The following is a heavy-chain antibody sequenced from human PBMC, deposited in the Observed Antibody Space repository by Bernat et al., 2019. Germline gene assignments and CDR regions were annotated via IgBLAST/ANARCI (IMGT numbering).Heavy chain of an antibody. V-gene: IGHV4-39*01. J-gene: IGHJ6*02. CDR3: ARQHCSSTSCYVGAYYYGMDV. Sequence: QLQLQESGPGLVKPSETLSLTCTVSGGSISSSSYYWGWIRQPPGKGLEWIGGIYYSGSTYYNPSLKSRVTISVDTSKNQFSLKLRSVTAADTAVYYCARQHCSSTSCYVGAYYYGMDVWGQGTTVTVSS. CDR1: GGSISSSSYY. CDR2: IYYSGST. D-gene: IGHD2-2*01.